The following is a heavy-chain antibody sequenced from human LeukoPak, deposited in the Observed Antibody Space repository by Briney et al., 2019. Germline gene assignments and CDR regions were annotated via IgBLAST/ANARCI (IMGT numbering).Heavy chain of an antibody. V-gene: IGHV3-7*05. D-gene: IGHD3-10*01. CDR2: IKRDGSKI. J-gene: IGHJ4*02. CDR3: TRDSQGSGIYSVDY. Sequence: GGSLRLSCAAPGFTFRTYWMSWVRQAPVKGLEWVANIKRDGSKIYYVDSVKGRFTISRDNDKNSLYLQMNSLRAEDTAVYYCTRDSQGSGIYSVDYWGQGTLVTVSS. CDR1: GFTFRTYW.